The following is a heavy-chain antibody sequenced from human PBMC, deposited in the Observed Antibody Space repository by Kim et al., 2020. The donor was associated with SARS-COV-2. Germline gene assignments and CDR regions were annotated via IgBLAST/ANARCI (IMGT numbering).Heavy chain of an antibody. CDR3: ARDPPGTATGTR. CDR2: IYSGCGT. Sequence: GGSLRLSCAASGFTVSNNHMTWVRQAPGKGLEWVSNIYSGCGTYYADSVKGRFTMSRDNSKNMVYLQMNSLRVEDTAVYYCARDPPGTATGTRWGQGTLVTVSA. D-gene: IGHD1-1*01. CDR1: GFTVSNNH. J-gene: IGHJ4*02. V-gene: IGHV3-53*01.